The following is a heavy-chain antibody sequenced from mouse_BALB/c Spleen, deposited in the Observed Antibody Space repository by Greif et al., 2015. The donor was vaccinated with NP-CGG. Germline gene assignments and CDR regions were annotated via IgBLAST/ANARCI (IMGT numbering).Heavy chain of an antibody. CDR2: IHPNSGNI. J-gene: IGHJ2*01. V-gene: IGHV1S130*01. Sequence: QVQLKESGSVLVRPGASVKLSCKASGYTFTSSWMHWAKQRPGQGLEWIGEIHPNSGNINYNEKFKGKATLTVDTSSSTAYVDLSSLTSEDSAVYYCAKSGDYDNSFDYWGQGTTLTVSS. CDR3: AKSGDYDNSFDY. CDR1: GYTFTSSW. D-gene: IGHD2-4*01.